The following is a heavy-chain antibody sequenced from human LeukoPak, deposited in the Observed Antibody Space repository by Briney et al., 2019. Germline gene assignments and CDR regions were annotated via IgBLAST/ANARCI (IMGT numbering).Heavy chain of an antibody. CDR2: INHSGST. CDR1: DGSFSGYY. J-gene: IGHJ4*02. V-gene: IGHV4-34*01. Sequence: SETLSLTCAVYDGSFSGYYWSWIRQPPGKGLEWIGEINHSGSTNYNPSLKSRVTISVDTSKNQFSLKLSSVTAADTAVYYCARGLSGSSSEFDYWGQGTLVTVSS. CDR3: ARGLSGSSSEFDY. D-gene: IGHD6-6*01.